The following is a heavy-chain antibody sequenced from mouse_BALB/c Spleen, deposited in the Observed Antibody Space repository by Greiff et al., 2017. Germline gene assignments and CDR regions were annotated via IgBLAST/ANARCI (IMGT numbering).Heavy chain of an antibody. V-gene: IGHV5-17*02. J-gene: IGHJ4*01. CDR3: ARWGLHYYAMDY. D-gene: IGHD2-4*01. CDR1: GFTFSSFG. CDR2: ISSGSSTI. Sequence: EVKLMESGGGLVQPGGSRKLSCAASGFTFSSFGMHWVRQAPEKGLEWVAYISSGSSTIYYADTVKGRFTISRDNPKNTLFLQMTSLRSEDTAMYYCARWGLHYYAMDYWGQGTSVTVSS.